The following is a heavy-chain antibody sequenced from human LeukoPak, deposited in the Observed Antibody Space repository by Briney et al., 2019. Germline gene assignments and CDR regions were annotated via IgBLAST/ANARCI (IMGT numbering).Heavy chain of an antibody. CDR3: ARDGGTFDI. V-gene: IGHV4-59*01. CDR1: GGSISSYY. J-gene: IGHJ3*02. CDR2: IYYSGST. D-gene: IGHD3-16*01. Sequence: SETLSLTCTVSGGSISSYYWSWIRQPPGKGLEWMGYIYYSGSTNYNPSLKSRVTISVDTSKNQFSLKLSSVTAADTAVYYCARDGGTFDIWGQGTMVTVSS.